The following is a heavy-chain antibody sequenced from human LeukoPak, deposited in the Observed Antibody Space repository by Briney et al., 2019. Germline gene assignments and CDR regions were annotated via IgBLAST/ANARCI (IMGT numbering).Heavy chain of an antibody. CDR1: GXSFTNYW. J-gene: IGHJ4*02. V-gene: IGHV5-51*01. Sequence: GESLKISFKGSGXSFTNYWIGWVRQMPGKGLEWMGIIYPGDSDTRYSPSFQGQVTISADKFLSTAYLQWSSLEASDNAMYYCARRDSGFEFFDYWGQGTLVTVSS. D-gene: IGHD5-12*01. CDR3: ARRDSGFEFFDY. CDR2: IYPGDSDT.